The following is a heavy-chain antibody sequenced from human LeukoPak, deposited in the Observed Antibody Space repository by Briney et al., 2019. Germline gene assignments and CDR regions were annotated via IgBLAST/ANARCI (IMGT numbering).Heavy chain of an antibody. J-gene: IGHJ4*02. CDR1: GFTVSSNY. CDR3: AKEEVRFGELLPFDY. V-gene: IGHV3-23*01. CDR2: ISGSGGST. D-gene: IGHD3-10*01. Sequence: PGGSLRLSCAASGFTVSSNYMSWVRQAPGKGLEWVSAISGSGGSTYYADSVKGRFTISRDNSKNTLYLQMNSLRAEDTAVYYCAKEEVRFGELLPFDYWGQGTLVTVSS.